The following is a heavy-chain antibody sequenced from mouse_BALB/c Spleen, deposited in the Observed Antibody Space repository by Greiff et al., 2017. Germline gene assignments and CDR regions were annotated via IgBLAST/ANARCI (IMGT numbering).Heavy chain of an antibody. Sequence: EVKLVESGGGLVQPGGSMKLSCVASGFTFSNYWMNWVRQSPEKGLEWVAEIRLKSNNYATHYAESVKGRFTISRDDSKSSVYLQMNNLRAEDTGIYYCTRHYYDYDAWFAYWGQGTLVTVSA. V-gene: IGHV6-6*02. CDR3: TRHYYDYDAWFAY. CDR2: IRLKSNNYAT. J-gene: IGHJ3*01. CDR1: GFTFSNYW. D-gene: IGHD2-4*01.